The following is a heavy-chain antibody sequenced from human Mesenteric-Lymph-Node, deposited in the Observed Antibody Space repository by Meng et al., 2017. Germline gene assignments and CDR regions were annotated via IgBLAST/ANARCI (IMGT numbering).Heavy chain of an antibody. Sequence: GESLKISCAASGFTFSSYEVNWVRQAPGKGLEWVSYISSSGSTIYYADSVKGRFTISRDNAKNSVNLQMNSLRAEDTAVYYCARDRRLGYCSGGSGGGCDPDYYYGMDVWGQGTTVTVSS. CDR1: GFTFSSYE. V-gene: IGHV3-48*03. CDR3: ARDRRLGYCSGGSGGGCDPDYYYGMDV. J-gene: IGHJ6*02. D-gene: IGHD2-15*01. CDR2: ISSSGSTI.